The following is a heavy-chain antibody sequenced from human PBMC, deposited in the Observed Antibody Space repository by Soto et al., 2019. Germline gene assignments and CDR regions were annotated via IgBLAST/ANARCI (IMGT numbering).Heavy chain of an antibody. CDR1: GGTFSSYA. D-gene: IGHD2-15*01. CDR3: ARTGYCSGGSCYSGFDY. V-gene: IGHV1-69*01. Sequence: QVQLVQSGAEVKKPGSSVKVSCKASGGTFSSYAISWVRQAPGQGLEWMGGIIPIFGTANYAQKFQGRVTMTADESTSTAYMELSSLRSEDTAVYYCARTGYCSGGSCYSGFDYWGQGTLVTVSS. J-gene: IGHJ4*02. CDR2: IIPIFGTA.